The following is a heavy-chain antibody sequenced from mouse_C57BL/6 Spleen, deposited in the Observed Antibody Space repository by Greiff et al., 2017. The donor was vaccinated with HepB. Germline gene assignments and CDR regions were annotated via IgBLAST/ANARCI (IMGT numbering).Heavy chain of an antibody. V-gene: IGHV1-4*01. Sequence: VQLQQSGAELARPGASVKMSCKASGYTFTSYTMHWVKQRLGQGLEWIGYINPSSGYTKYNQKFKDKATLTADKSSSTAYMQLSSLTSEDSAVYYCASYDSYWGQGTTLTVSS. J-gene: IGHJ2*01. D-gene: IGHD2-4*01. CDR2: INPSSGYT. CDR1: GYTFTSYT. CDR3: ASYDSY.